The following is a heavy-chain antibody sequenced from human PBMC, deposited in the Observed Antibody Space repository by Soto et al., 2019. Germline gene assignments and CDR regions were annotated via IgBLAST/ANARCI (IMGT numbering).Heavy chain of an antibody. D-gene: IGHD5-12*01. J-gene: IGHJ4*02. CDR1: GFTFSSYA. V-gene: IGHV3-30-3*01. CDR2: ISYDGSNK. Sequence: GGSLRLSCAASGFTFSSYAMHWVRQAPGKGLEWVAVISYDGSNKYYADSVKGRFTISRDNSKNTLYLQMNGLRAEDTAVYYCARDHTVRLRTPDYWGQGTLVTVSS. CDR3: ARDHTVRLRTPDY.